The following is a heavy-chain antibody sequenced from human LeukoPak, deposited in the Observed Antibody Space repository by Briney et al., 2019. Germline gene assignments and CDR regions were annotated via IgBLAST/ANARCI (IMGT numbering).Heavy chain of an antibody. CDR2: ISSTSSFI. J-gene: IGHJ6*03. V-gene: IGHV3-21*01. Sequence: GGSLRLSCAASGFAFSSYTITWVRQAPGKGLEWVSSISSTSSFIFYADSVKGRFTISRDNAKNSLYLQMNSLRAEDTAVYYCARASTQSIRFLEWLSHYYMDVWGKGTTVTVSS. D-gene: IGHD3-3*01. CDR1: GFAFSSYT. CDR3: ARASTQSIRFLEWLSHYYMDV.